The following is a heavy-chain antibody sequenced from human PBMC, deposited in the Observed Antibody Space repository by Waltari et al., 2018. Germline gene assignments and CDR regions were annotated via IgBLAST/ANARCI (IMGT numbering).Heavy chain of an antibody. Sequence: QVYLLESGGGVVQSGRSLRLCCHASAFLIRNYCPPSVRQAPGKGLESVAFLHYDGSFILYADSVRGRFTISRDSSKNTLYLEMTNLRTEDTAIYYCANNPYCAPARCLREWDYWGLGTPVYVSS. J-gene: IGHJ4*02. CDR2: LHYDGSFI. V-gene: IGHV3-30*02. D-gene: IGHD3-3*01. CDR3: ANNPYCAPARCLREWDY. CDR1: AFLIRNYC.